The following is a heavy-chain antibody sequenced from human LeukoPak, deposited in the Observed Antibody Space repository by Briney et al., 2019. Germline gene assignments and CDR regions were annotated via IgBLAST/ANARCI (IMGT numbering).Heavy chain of an antibody. Sequence: ASVKVSCKAASYTFRSKGFTWVRQAPGQGLEWVGWVSGNNGNTNYARRLQGRVTMTTDTSSSTVYMELRSLRSDDTAVYFCATVSWRGGYCSRTSCYDYDYWGQGTLVTVSS. CDR3: ATVSWRGGYCSRTSCYDYDY. CDR2: VSGNNGNT. D-gene: IGHD2-2*01. V-gene: IGHV1-18*01. CDR1: SYTFRSKG. J-gene: IGHJ4*02.